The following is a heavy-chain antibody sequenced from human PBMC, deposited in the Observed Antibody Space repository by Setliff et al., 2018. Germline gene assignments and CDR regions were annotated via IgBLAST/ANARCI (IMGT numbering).Heavy chain of an antibody. CDR2: IIPRFATA. CDR1: GYTFTSEG. J-gene: IGHJ4*02. CDR3: VKDRYGSDASCSPDYFDY. V-gene: IGHV1-69*06. D-gene: IGHD2-15*01. Sequence: GASVKVSCKASGYTFTSEGRSWVRQAPGQGLEWMGEIIPRFATANYAQKFQGRVTMTEDTSPDTAYMELSSLRAEDTAVYYCVKDRYGSDASCSPDYFDYWGQGTLVTVSS.